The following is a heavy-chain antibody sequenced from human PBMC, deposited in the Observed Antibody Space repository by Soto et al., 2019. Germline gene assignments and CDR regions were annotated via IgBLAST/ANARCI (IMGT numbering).Heavy chain of an antibody. J-gene: IGHJ4*02. CDR3: ARQAYHYDTYSFGY. Sequence: WVRQMLGKGLEWMGIIYPSNSETRFSPSFQGHVTLSADKSIFTAYLQWSSLKASDTAIYYCARQAYHYDTYSFGYWGQGSLVTVSS. D-gene: IGHD3-22*01. CDR2: IYPSNSET. V-gene: IGHV5-51*01.